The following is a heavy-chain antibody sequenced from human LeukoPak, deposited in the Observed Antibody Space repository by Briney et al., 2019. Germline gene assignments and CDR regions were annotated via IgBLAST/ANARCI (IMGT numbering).Heavy chain of an antibody. J-gene: IGHJ4*02. CDR2: ISSSASTI. D-gene: IGHD6-6*01. CDR3: ARQEYSSSSEPIDY. Sequence: GGSLRLSCAGSGFTISDYEMNWVRQAPGKGLELVSYISSSASTIYYAGSVKGRFTICRDNAKNSLFLQMNSLRVEDTAVYYCARQEYSSSSEPIDYWGQGTLVTVSS. V-gene: IGHV3-48*03. CDR1: GFTISDYE.